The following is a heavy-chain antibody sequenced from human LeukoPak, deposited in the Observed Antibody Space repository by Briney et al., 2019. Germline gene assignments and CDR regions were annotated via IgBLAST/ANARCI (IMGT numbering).Heavy chain of an antibody. Sequence: PGGSLRLSCAASGFTFSSYSMNWVRQAPGKGLEWVSSISSSSSYIYYADSVKGRFTISRDNAKNSLYLQMNSLRAEDTAVYYCARGYYYDSSRYYFFPDYWGQGTLVTVSS. V-gene: IGHV3-21*01. CDR1: GFTFSSYS. J-gene: IGHJ4*02. CDR3: ARGYYYDSSRYYFFPDY. CDR2: ISSSSSYI. D-gene: IGHD3-22*01.